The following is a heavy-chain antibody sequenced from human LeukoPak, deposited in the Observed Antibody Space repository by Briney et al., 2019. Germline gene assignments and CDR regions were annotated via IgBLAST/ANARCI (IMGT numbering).Heavy chain of an antibody. J-gene: IGHJ4*02. CDR3: ARNVPNYVGAFDY. CDR1: GGTFSSYA. Sequence: SVKVSCKASGGTFSSYAISWVRQAPGQGLEWMGRIIPIVGIANYAQKFQGRVTITADKSTSTAYMELNSLRAEDTAVYYCARNVPNYVGAFDYWGQGTLVTVSS. CDR2: IIPIVGIA. V-gene: IGHV1-69*04. D-gene: IGHD1-7*01.